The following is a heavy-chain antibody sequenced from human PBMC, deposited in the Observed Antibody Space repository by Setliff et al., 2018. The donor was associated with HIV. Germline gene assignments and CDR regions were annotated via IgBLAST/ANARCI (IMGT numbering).Heavy chain of an antibody. CDR1: GYTFTSYG. J-gene: IGHJ3*02. V-gene: IGHV1-18*01. CDR3: ARSRYDSGGYPDAFDI. Sequence: ASVKVSCKASGYTFTSYGITWVRQAPGQGLEWMGWINPDSGGTNYAPKFQGRVTMTTDTSTSTAYMELRSLRSDDTAVYYCARSRYDSGGYPDAFDIWGQGTMVTVSS. CDR2: INPDSGGT. D-gene: IGHD3-22*01.